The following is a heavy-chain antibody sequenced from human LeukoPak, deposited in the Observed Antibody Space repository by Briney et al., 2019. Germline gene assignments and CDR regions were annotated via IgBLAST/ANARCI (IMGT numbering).Heavy chain of an antibody. V-gene: IGHV3-9*01. CDR1: GFTFDDYV. CDR2: INWNSGNI. CDR3: VKDSRFRGYDSRGPLDH. J-gene: IGHJ4*02. D-gene: IGHD3-22*01. Sequence: PGRSLRLSCAASGFTFDDYVMHWVRQAPGMGLEWVSGINWNSGNIDYADSVKGRFTISRDNDKKSLYLQMNSVRVEDTALYYCVKDSRFRGYDSRGPLDHWGQGTLVTVSS.